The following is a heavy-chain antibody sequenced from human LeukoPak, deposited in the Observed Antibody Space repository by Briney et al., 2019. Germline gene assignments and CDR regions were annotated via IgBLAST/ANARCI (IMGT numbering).Heavy chain of an antibody. J-gene: IGHJ6*02. D-gene: IGHD6-13*01. Sequence: GGSLRLSCAASGFTFDDYAMHWVRQAPGKGLEWVSGISWNSGSIGYADSVKGRFTISRDNAKNSLYLQMNSLRAEDTALYYCAKDLRKQQLVSSDLDYYYGMDVWGQGTTVTVSS. CDR2: ISWNSGSI. V-gene: IGHV3-9*01. CDR3: AKDLRKQQLVSSDLDYYYGMDV. CDR1: GFTFDDYA.